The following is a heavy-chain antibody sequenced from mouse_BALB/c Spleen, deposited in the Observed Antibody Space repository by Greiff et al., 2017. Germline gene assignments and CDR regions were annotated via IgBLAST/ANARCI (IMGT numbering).Heavy chain of an antibody. CDR2: IRNKANGYTT. D-gene: IGHD1-2*01. V-gene: IGHV7-3*02. CDR1: GFTFTDYY. CDR3: ARGIHYYGYRFAY. Sequence: EVKVVESGGGLVQPGGSLRLSCATSGFTFTDYYMSWVRQPPGKALEWLGFIRNKANGYTTEYSASVKGRFTISRDNSQSILYLQMNTLRAEDSATYYCARGIHYYGYRFAYWGQGTLVTVSA. J-gene: IGHJ3*01.